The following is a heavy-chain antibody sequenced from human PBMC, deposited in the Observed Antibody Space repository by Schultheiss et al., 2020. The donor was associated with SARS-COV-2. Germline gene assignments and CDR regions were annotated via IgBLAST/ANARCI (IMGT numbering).Heavy chain of an antibody. V-gene: IGHV3-7*01. D-gene: IGHD2-2*01. CDR3: ASAMTVLSNGMDV. CDR1: GFTFSSYW. J-gene: IGHJ6*02. Sequence: GGSLRLSCAASGFTFSSYWMSWVRQAPGKGLEWVANIKGDTSEIYYVDSVKGRFTISRDNTQNSLYMQMNRLRAEDTAVYYCASAMTVLSNGMDVWGHGTTVTVSS. CDR2: IKGDTSEI.